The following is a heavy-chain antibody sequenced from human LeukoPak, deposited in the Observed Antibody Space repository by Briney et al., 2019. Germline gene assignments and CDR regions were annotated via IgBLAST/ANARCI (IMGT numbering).Heavy chain of an antibody. CDR2: INHSGST. Sequence: SETLSLTCAVSGGSFSGYYWSWIRQPPGKGLEWIGEINHSGSTNYNPSLKSRVTISVDTSKNQFSLKLSSVTAADTAVYYCASLAAAGTPFDYWGQGTLVTVSS. CDR1: GGSFSGYY. CDR3: ASLAAAGTPFDY. D-gene: IGHD6-13*01. V-gene: IGHV4-34*01. J-gene: IGHJ4*02.